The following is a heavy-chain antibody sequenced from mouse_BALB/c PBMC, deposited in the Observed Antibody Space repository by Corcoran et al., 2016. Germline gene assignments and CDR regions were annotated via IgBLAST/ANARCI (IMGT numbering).Heavy chain of an antibody. CDR2: INPYNDGT. Sequence: EVQLQQSGPELVKPGASVKMSCKASGYTFTSYVMHWVKQKPGQGLEWIGYINPYNDGTKYNEKFKGKATLTSDTSSSTAYMERSSLTSEDSAVEYCARLYPGIAMDYWGEGTAVTVSS. CDR3: ARLYPGIAMDY. J-gene: IGHJ4*01. CDR1: GYTFTSYV. V-gene: IGHV1S136*01.